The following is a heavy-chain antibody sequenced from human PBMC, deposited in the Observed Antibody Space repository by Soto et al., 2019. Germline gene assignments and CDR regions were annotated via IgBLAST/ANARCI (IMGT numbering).Heavy chain of an antibody. D-gene: IGHD5-12*01. CDR2: MNPNSGNT. V-gene: IGHV1-8*01. CDR1: VYTFTSYD. CDR3: ARDPGGPNRNRGNDFGFDY. J-gene: IGHJ4*02. Sequence: GASVKVSCKPSVYTFTSYDINWVRQATGQGLEWMGWMNPNSGNTGYAQKFQGRVTMTRNTSISTAYMELSSLRSEDTAVYYCARDPGGPNRNRGNDFGFDYWGQGSLVTVSS.